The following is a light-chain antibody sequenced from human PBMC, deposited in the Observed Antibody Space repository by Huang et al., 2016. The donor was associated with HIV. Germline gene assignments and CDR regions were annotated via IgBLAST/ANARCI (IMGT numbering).Light chain of an antibody. CDR2: WAT. J-gene: IGKJ1*01. CDR3: LQYYSVPQT. Sequence: DIVMTQSPDSLAVSPGARATINCKSSQTVLYSLNKKNYLAWFQQKPGRPPKLLIYWATTRESGGPDRFSGSGSGTDFTLTINNLQAEDVAVYFCLQYYSVPQTFGHGTKVEIK. V-gene: IGKV4-1*01. CDR1: QTVLYSLNKKNY.